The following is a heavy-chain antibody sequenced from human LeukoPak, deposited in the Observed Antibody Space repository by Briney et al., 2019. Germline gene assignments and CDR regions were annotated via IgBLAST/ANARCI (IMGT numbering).Heavy chain of an antibody. J-gene: IGHJ4*02. V-gene: IGHV1-18*01. D-gene: IGHD3-10*01. CDR1: GYNFSFYT. Sequence: ASVKVSCKASGYNFSFYTISWVRQAPGEGLEWTGWINPYNGNTDYAQRLQGRITMTTDTSTSTAYMELRSLRSDDTAVYFCARSMGVGVQTAGRILGSWGQGNLVIVSS. CDR3: ARSMGVGVQTAGRILGS. CDR2: INPYNGNT.